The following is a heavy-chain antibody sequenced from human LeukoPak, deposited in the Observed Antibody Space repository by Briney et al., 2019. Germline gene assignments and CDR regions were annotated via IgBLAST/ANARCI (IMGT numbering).Heavy chain of an antibody. CDR1: GGSFSSTEFS. CDR3: ARLSKGRYFDYIFDY. Sequence: PSETLSLTCTVSGGSFSSTEFSWGWIRQPPGKGLQWVGNLYYSGSTSYHPSLNSRVTMSVDTSKNQFSLKMSSVTAADTAVYYCARLSKGRYFDYIFDYWGQGSLVTVSS. J-gene: IGHJ4*02. V-gene: IGHV4-39*01. CDR2: LYYSGST. D-gene: IGHD3-9*01.